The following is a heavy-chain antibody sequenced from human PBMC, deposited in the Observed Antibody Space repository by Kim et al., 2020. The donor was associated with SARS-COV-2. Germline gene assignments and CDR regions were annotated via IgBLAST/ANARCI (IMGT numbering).Heavy chain of an antibody. D-gene: IGHD3-22*01. V-gene: IGHV4-39*01. CDR1: GGSISSSSYY. CDR3: ARRENPHYYDSSGSSFDY. Sequence: SETLSLTCTVSGGSISSSSYYWGWIRQPPGKGLEWIGSIYYSGSTYYNPSLKSRVTISVDTSKNQFSLKLSSVTAADTAVYYCARRENPHYYDSSGSSFDYWGQGTLVTVSS. J-gene: IGHJ4*02. CDR2: IYYSGST.